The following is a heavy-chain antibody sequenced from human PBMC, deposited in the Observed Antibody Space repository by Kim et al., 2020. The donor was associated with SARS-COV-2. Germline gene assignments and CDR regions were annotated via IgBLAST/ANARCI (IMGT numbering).Heavy chain of an antibody. D-gene: IGHD1-26*01. Sequence: GGSLRLSCAASGFTFSRNWMHWVRQAPGKGLVWVSRINGDGGTTSYADSVKGRFTISRDNAKSTLYLQMNSLRAEDTAVYSCASRRYTGTYYYFDYWGQGTLVTVSS. CDR2: INGDGGTT. CDR1: GFTFSRNW. J-gene: IGHJ4*02. CDR3: ASRRYTGTYYYFDY. V-gene: IGHV3-74*01.